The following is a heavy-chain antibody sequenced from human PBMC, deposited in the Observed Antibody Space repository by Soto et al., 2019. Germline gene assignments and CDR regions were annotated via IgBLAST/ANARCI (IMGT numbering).Heavy chain of an antibody. J-gene: IGHJ6*02. CDR1: GGSISSGGYY. CDR2: IYYSGST. V-gene: IGHV4-30-4*08. D-gene: IGHD3-10*01. Sequence: SETLSLTCTVSGGSISSGGYYWSWIRQHPGKGLEWIGCIYYSGSTYYNPSLKSRVTISVDTSKNQFSLKLSSVTAADTAVYYCAREGPYYYGSGSYGYYGMDVWGQGTTVTVSS. CDR3: AREGPYYYGSGSYGYYGMDV.